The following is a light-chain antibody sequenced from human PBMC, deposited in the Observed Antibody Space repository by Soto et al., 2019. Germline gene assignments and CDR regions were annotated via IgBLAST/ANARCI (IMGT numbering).Light chain of an antibody. CDR3: QQYKNWRT. Sequence: EIVLTQSPGTLSLSPGERATLSCRASQSVSSKYLAWYQQKPGQAPRVLIYGTSIRASGVPERFSGGGSGTEFTLTISGLQSEDFGVYYCQQYKNWRTFGQGTKVDIK. CDR1: QSVSSKY. J-gene: IGKJ1*01. V-gene: IGKV3D-15*01. CDR2: GTS.